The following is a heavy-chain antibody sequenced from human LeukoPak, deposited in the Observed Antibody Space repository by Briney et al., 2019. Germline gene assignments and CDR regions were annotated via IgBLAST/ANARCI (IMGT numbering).Heavy chain of an antibody. D-gene: IGHD2/OR15-2a*01. CDR1: GGSISSSSYY. J-gene: IGHJ5*02. CDR2: IYYSGST. Sequence: SETLSLTCTVSGGSISSSSYYWGWIRQPPGKGLEWIGSIYYSGSTYYNPSLKNRVTISVDTSKNQFSLKLSSVTAADTAVYYCARHRAPTVIVWFDPWGQGTLVTVSS. V-gene: IGHV4-39*01. CDR3: ARHRAPTVIVWFDP.